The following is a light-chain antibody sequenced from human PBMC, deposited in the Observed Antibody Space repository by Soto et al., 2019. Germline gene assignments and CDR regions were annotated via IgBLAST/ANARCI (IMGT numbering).Light chain of an antibody. J-gene: IGKJ5*01. CDR1: QSVSSN. V-gene: IGKV3-15*01. Sequence: EIVMTQSPATLSVSPGERATLSCRASQSVSSNLAWYQQKPGQAPRLLIYGASTRATGIPARFSGSGSATEFTLTTSSLKSEDFAVFSCQQYDNWPITFGQGTRLEIK. CDR3: QQYDNWPIT. CDR2: GAS.